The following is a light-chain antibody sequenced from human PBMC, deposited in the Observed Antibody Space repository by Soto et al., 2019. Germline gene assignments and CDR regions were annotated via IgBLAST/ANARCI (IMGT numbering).Light chain of an antibody. CDR3: QSYDSSNQWV. CDR2: EDN. CDR1: SGSIASNY. J-gene: IGLJ3*02. Sequence: NFMLTQPHSVSESPGKTVTISCTRSSGSIASNYVQWYQQRPGSAPTTLIYEDNQRPSGVPDRFSGSIDSSPNSASLTISGLKTEDEAHYYCQSYDSSNQWVFGGGTKLTVL. V-gene: IGLV6-57*03.